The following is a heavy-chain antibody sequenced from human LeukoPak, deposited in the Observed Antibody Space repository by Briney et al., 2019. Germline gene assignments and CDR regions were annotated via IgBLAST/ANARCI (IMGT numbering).Heavy chain of an antibody. J-gene: IGHJ5*02. CDR1: GYTFTGYY. Sequence: ASVKVSFKASGYTFTGYYMHWVRQAPGQGLEWMGWINPNSGGTNYAQKFQGRVTLTRDTPISTAYMELTRLTSDDTAVYYCARGVGAPNWFDPWGQGTLVTVSS. V-gene: IGHV1-2*02. D-gene: IGHD1-26*01. CDR3: ARGVGAPNWFDP. CDR2: INPNSGGT.